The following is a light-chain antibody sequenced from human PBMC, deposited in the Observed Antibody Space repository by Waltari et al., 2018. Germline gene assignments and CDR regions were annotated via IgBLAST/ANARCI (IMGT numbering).Light chain of an antibody. CDR3: QQYHDWPLT. V-gene: IGKV3-15*01. J-gene: IGKJ4*01. CDR2: DAS. Sequence: EIVMTQSPATRSVSPGERATLSCRASQSVHINLAWYQQEPGQAPRLLVYDASTRATGIPARFGGSGSGTEFTLTISSLQSEDFAVYYCQQYHDWPLTFAGGTKVEIK. CDR1: QSVHIN.